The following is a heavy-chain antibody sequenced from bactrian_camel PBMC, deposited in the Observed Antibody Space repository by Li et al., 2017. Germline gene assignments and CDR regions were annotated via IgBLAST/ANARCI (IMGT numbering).Heavy chain of an antibody. CDR2: IRYGVT. CDR3: AAALGCTWGSWWAEKTYNY. Sequence: HVQLVESGGGSVQAGGSLRLSCAFDAYTPANVRMAWFRQAPGKEREGVAAIRYGVTYYVDSVKGRATIAQDNAKNTVYLQMNSLKPEDTAMYFCAAALGCTWGSWWAEKTYNYWGQGTQVSVS. J-gene: IGHJ4*01. CDR1: AYTPANVR. D-gene: IGHD5*01. V-gene: IGHV3S55*01.